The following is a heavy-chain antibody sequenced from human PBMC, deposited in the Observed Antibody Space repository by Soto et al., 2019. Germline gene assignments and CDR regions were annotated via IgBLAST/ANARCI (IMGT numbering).Heavy chain of an antibody. Sequence: SETLSLTCTVSGGSISSYYWSWIRQPPGKGLEWIGYIYYSGSTNYNPSLKSRVTISVDTSKNQFSLKLSSVTAADTAVYYCARLGFLEWLSTPHRYYYYGMDVWGQGTTVTVSS. D-gene: IGHD3-3*01. CDR1: GGSISSYY. V-gene: IGHV4-59*01. CDR3: ARLGFLEWLSTPHRYYYYGMDV. CDR2: IYYSGST. J-gene: IGHJ6*02.